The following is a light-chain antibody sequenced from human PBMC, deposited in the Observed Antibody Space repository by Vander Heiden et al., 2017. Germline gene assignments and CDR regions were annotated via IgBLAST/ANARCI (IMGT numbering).Light chain of an antibody. J-gene: IGKJ4*01. Sequence: DIQMTQSPSSLSASVGDRVTITCQASQDISNYLNWYQQKPGKAPKLLIYDASNLETGVPSRFSGSGSGTDFTFTISSLQPEDIATYYCQQYDNLPFTFGGGTKLEIK. V-gene: IGKV1-33*01. CDR3: QQYDNLPFT. CDR2: DAS. CDR1: QDISNY.